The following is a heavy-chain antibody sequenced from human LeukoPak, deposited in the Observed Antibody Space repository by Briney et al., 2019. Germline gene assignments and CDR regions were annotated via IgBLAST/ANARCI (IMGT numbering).Heavy chain of an antibody. CDR3: AIAQSWDELFDS. Sequence: GGSLRLSCAASGITVTGNYMSWVRQPPGKGLEWVSFISINTDTFYADSVRGRFTISRDSSKNTLFLQMNSLRDEDSAVYYCAIAQSWDELFDSWGQGTLVTVSS. D-gene: IGHD1-1*01. V-gene: IGHV3-53*01. CDR1: GITVTGNY. J-gene: IGHJ4*02. CDR2: ISINTDT.